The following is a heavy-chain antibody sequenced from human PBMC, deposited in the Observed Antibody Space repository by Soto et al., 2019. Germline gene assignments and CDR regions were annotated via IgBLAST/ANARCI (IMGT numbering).Heavy chain of an antibody. CDR3: VRGRVMITFGVVIVIDY. V-gene: IGHV1-8*01. CDR2: INPNTGYT. Sequence: QVQLVQSGAAMKKPGASVKVSCKASGYTFTSYDINWVRQAAGQGLEWMGWINPNTGYTGYAQKFQDRVTMTGNTSITTAYMELSGLRSEDTAVYYCVRGRVMITFGVVIVIDYWGQGSPVTVSS. J-gene: IGHJ4*02. CDR1: GYTFTSYD. D-gene: IGHD3-16*02.